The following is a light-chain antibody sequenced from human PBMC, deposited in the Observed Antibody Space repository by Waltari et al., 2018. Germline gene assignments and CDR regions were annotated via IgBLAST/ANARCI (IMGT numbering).Light chain of an antibody. J-gene: IGLJ3*02. CDR2: GNT. V-gene: IGLV1-40*01. CDR1: DSNIGAGYD. CDR3: QSYDRSLTGSWV. Sequence: QSVLTQPPSVSGAPGQRVTISCTGSDSNIGAGYDVHWYQQLPGTAPKLLIYGNTNRPSGFSDRFSGSKSGTSGSLAITGLQAEDEAYYYCQSYDRSLTGSWVFGGGTKLTVL.